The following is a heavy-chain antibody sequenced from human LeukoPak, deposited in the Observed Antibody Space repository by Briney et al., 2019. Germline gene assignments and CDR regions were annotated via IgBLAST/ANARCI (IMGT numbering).Heavy chain of an antibody. D-gene: IGHD5-24*01. CDR3: ARVGKMATIDY. V-gene: IGHV4-30-4*08. CDR2: IYYSGST. CDR1: GASIRSSSYY. Sequence: PSETLSLTCTVSGASIRSSSYYWGWIRQPPGKGLEWIGYIYYSGSTYYNPSLKSRITISVGTSKNQFSLKLSSVTAADTAVYYCARVGKMATIDYWGQGTLVTVSS. J-gene: IGHJ4*02.